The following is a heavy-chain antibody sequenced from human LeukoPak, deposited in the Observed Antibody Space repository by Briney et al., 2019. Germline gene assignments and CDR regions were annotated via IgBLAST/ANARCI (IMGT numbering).Heavy chain of an antibody. J-gene: IGHJ6*02. CDR2: MNPGSGNT. V-gene: IGHV1-8*01. Sequence: ASVKVSCTASEYTFSSYDINWVRQATGQGLDWMGWMNPGSGNTGYAQKFQGRVTMTRSASISTAYMELSGLTSEDTAVYFCVRCAVGCYYNFGIDVWGQGTTVTVSS. CDR1: EYTFSSYD. D-gene: IGHD3-3*01. CDR3: VRCAVGCYYNFGIDV.